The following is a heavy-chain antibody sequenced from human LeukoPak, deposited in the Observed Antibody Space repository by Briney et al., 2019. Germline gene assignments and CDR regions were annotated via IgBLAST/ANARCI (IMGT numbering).Heavy chain of an antibody. CDR2: ISKNSIYI. D-gene: IGHD2-15*01. V-gene: IGHV3-21*04. CDR1: GFTFSIYS. Sequence: GGSLRLSCVTSGFTFSIYSMNWVRQAPGKGLEWGSRISKNSIYIDYGGSVKGRFTISRDNAKNSLYLQMNRVRAEDTGVYYCASSYCSGANCYAFDYWGQGTLVTVSS. J-gene: IGHJ4*02. CDR3: ASSYCSGANCYAFDY.